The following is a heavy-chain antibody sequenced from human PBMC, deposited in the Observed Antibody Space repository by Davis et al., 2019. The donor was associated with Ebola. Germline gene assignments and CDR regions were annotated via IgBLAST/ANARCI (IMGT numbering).Heavy chain of an antibody. CDR1: GFTFSDHY. CDR2: IRNKVNGYTT. V-gene: IGHV3-72*01. D-gene: IGHD2-15*01. J-gene: IGHJ4*02. CDR3: SKELGHCNDSMQCGH. Sequence: PGGSLRLSCAVSGFTFSDHYMDWVRQAPGKGLEWVGRIRNKVNGYTTEYAASVRGRFVISRDDSRNSLYLQMNSLKTEDTAVYYCSKELGHCNDSMQCGHWGQGTLVTVSS.